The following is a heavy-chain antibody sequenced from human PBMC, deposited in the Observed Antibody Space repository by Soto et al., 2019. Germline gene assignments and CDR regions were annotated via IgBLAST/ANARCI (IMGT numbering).Heavy chain of an antibody. D-gene: IGHD1-26*01. V-gene: IGHV1-46*01. J-gene: IGHJ5*02. CDR3: ARSSGGNLGIIIEGTNWFAT. CDR1: GHTLIELS. Sequence: ASVKVSCKLSGHTLIELSMHWVRQAPGQGLEWMGVINPHGGSTAYAQKFKGRVTLTRDTSASTVYMEVSSLTSEDTAMYYCARSSGGNLGIIIEGTNWFATWGQGTLVTVSS. CDR2: INPHGGST.